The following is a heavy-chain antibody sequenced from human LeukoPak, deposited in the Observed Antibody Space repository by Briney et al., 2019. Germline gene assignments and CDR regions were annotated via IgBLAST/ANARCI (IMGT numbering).Heavy chain of an antibody. CDR3: ARDIPYEVTFGGVTVMGSFVLDY. J-gene: IGHJ4*02. CDR2: INPSGGST. CDR1: QYNFTSYY. Sequence: ASVKVSCKASQYNFTSYYIHWVRQAPGQGLEWMGIINPSGGSTSYAQKFQGRVTMTRDTSTTTVYIELSSLRPEDTAVYYCARDIPYEVTFGGVTVMGSFVLDYWGQGTLVTVSS. V-gene: IGHV1-46*01. D-gene: IGHD3-16*02.